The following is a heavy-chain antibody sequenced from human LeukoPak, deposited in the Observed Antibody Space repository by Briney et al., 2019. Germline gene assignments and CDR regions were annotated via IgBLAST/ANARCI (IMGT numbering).Heavy chain of an antibody. D-gene: IGHD3-3*01. Sequence: PGGSLRLSCEASGFTFSTYSMNWVRQAPGKGLEWVSSISGSGGSTYYADSVKGRFSISRDNSKNTLDLQMTGLRAEDTALYYCAKGGQNYEFWRFAYWGQGTLVTVSS. CDR1: GFTFSTYS. J-gene: IGHJ4*02. CDR3: AKGGQNYEFWRFAY. V-gene: IGHV3-23*01. CDR2: ISGSGGST.